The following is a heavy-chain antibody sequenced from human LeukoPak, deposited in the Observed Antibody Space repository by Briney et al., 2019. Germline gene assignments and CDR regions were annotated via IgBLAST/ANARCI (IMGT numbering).Heavy chain of an antibody. CDR1: GYTFTSYY. CDR3: ARGNLIFDYGDYVVNWFDP. V-gene: IGHV1-46*01. J-gene: IGHJ5*02. Sequence: GASVKVSCKASGYTFTSYYMHWVRQAPGQGLEWMGIINPSGGSTSYAQKFQGRVTMTRDMSTSTVYMELRSLRSDDTAVYYCARGNLIFDYGDYVVNWFDPWGQGTLVTVSS. D-gene: IGHD4-17*01. CDR2: INPSGGST.